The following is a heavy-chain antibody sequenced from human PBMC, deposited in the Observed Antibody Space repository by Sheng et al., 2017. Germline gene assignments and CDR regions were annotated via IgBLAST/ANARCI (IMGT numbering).Heavy chain of an antibody. CDR2: IVVTLQKT. CDR1: GDTFRSYV. CDR3: ARDLRGMSNHFDN. V-gene: IGHV1-69*11. J-gene: IGHJ4*02. D-gene: IGHD6-13*01. Sequence: QGQLVQSGAEMKRPGSSVKVSCKASGDTFRSYVIAWVRQAPGQRLEWMGRIVVTLQKTHYAEKFQGRVAISADEGTNTAYMELISLTSDDTAVYYCARDLRGMSNHFDNWGQGTLVTVSS.